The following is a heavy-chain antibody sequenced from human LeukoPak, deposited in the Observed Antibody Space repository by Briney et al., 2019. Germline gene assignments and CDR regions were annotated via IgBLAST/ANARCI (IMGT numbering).Heavy chain of an antibody. V-gene: IGHV1-8*01. J-gene: IGHJ6*03. D-gene: IGHD3-10*01. CDR2: MNPNSGNT. Sequence: ASVKVSCKASGYTFTSYVINWVRQATGQGLEWMGWMNPNSGNTGYAQKFQGRVTMTRNTSISTAYMELSSLRSEDTAVYYCARGRGYVLWFGETPVSMDVWGKGTTVTISS. CDR3: ARGRGYVLWFGETPVSMDV. CDR1: GYTFTSYV.